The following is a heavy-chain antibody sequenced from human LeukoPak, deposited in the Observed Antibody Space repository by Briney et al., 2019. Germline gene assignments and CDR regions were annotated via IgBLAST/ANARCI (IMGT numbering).Heavy chain of an antibody. Sequence: ASVKVSRKASGYTFTGYYMHWVRQAPGQGLEWMGWINPNSGGTNYAQKFQGRVTMTRDTSISTAYMELSRLRSDDTAVYYCARVFRRNSGYDYFGYWGQGTLVTVSS. CDR2: INPNSGGT. CDR1: GYTFTGYY. V-gene: IGHV1-2*02. CDR3: ARVFRRNSGYDYFGY. J-gene: IGHJ4*02. D-gene: IGHD5-12*01.